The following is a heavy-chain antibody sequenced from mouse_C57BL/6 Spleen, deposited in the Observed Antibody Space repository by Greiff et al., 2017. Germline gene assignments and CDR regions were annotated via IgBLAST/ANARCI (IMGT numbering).Heavy chain of an antibody. Sequence: QVQLQQSGAELVRPGASVTLSCKASGYTFTDYEMHWVKQTPVHGLEWIGALDPETGGTAYNQKFKGKAILTADKASSTAYMELRSLTSEDSAVYYCTSRGTTVVGYFDVWGTGTTVTVSS. CDR1: GYTFTDYE. CDR2: LDPETGGT. V-gene: IGHV1-15*01. J-gene: IGHJ1*03. CDR3: TSRGTTVVGYFDV. D-gene: IGHD1-1*01.